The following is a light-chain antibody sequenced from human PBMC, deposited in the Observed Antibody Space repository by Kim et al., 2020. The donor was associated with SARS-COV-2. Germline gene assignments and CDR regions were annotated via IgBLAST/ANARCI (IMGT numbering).Light chain of an antibody. CDR1: NSNIGSNS. J-gene: IGLJ2*01. CDR2: NNN. V-gene: IGLV1-44*01. Sequence: ELTQPPSASGTPGQRVMISCSGSNSNIGSNSVNWYQQLPGTAPKLLIYNNNQRPSGVPDRFSGSKSGTSASLAISGLQSEDEADHYCAAWDDSLNGPVFGGGTQLTVL. CDR3: AAWDDSLNGPV.